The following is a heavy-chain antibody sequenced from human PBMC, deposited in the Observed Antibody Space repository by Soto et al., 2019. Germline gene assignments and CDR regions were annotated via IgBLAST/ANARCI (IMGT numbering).Heavy chain of an antibody. D-gene: IGHD3-10*02. V-gene: IGHV3-30-3*01. CDR3: ARDHGMFLSYYYYGMDV. CDR2: ISYDGSNT. CDR1: GFNFSRFS. Sequence: GGSLRLSCAASGFNFSRFSMHWVRQAPGKGLAWVAVISYDGSNTHYAESVKGRFNISRDDSKNTVYLQMNNLRGEDSAVYYCARDHGMFLSYYYYGMDVWGQGTMVTVSS. J-gene: IGHJ6*02.